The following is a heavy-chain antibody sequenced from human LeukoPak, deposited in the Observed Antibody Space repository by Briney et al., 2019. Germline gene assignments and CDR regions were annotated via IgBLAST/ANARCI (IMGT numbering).Heavy chain of an antibody. D-gene: IGHD3-22*01. J-gene: IGHJ4*02. Sequence: SEALSLTCTVSGGSISSSSYYWGWIRQPPGEGLEWLGSIYYSGSTYYNPSLKSRVTISVDTSKNQFSLKLSSVTAAGTAIYYCARYTANKSGYSFDYWGQGTQVTVSS. CDR2: IYYSGST. CDR1: GGSISSSSYY. V-gene: IGHV4-39*01. CDR3: ARYTANKSGYSFDY.